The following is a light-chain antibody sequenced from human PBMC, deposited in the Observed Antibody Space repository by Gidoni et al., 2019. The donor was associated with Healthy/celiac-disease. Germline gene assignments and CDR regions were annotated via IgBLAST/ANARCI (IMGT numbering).Light chain of an antibody. Sequence: EIVLTQSPATLSLYPGERASLTSRASQSGHSYLAWYQQEPGQAPMLRIYDAPNSATGIPARFSGCGSGTDFTLTISGLEPDDFSFYYCQRRSNAVTFGRGTKVEIK. J-gene: IGKJ4*01. V-gene: IGKV3-11*01. CDR1: QSGHSY. CDR2: DAP. CDR3: QRRSNAVT.